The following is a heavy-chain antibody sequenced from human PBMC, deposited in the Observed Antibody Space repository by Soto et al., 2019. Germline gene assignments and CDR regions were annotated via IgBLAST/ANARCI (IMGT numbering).Heavy chain of an antibody. CDR3: ARPWPYYYSYGLDV. Sequence: QLQLQESGPGLVKPSETLSLTCTLSGGSISSSSYYWAWIRQPPGKGLEWIGSIYYSGNTYYNPSLKSRVTISVDRSKNEFSLKLISVTAADTAVYYCARPWPYYYSYGLDVWGQGTTVTVSS. V-gene: IGHV4-39*01. CDR2: IYYSGNT. J-gene: IGHJ6*02. CDR1: GGSISSSSYY.